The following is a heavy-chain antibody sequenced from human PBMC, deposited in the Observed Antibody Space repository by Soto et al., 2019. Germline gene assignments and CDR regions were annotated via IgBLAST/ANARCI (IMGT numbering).Heavy chain of an antibody. V-gene: IGHV4-39*01. D-gene: IGHD1-7*01. J-gene: IGHJ1*01. Sequence: SETLSLTCTVSGGSMRTSTQYWGWIRQSPGKGLEWIGGICQSGRTYYNPSFKSRVSMSVDASKNQFSLKLDSVTAADTAVYYCARQENSWGQGTLVTVSS. CDR3: ARQENS. CDR1: GGSMRTSTQY. CDR2: ICQSGRT.